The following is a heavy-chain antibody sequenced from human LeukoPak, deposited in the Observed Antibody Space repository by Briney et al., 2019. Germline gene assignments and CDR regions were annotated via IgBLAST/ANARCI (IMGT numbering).Heavy chain of an antibody. V-gene: IGHV3-74*01. CDR1: GFSFSSYA. J-gene: IGHJ5*02. D-gene: IGHD6-13*01. CDR2: ISYDGGDP. CDR3: ARGYSSRLYNWLDP. Sequence: GGSLRLSCAASGFSFSSYAMFWVRQAPGKGLVWVSRISYDGGDPSYADSVKGRFTISRDNAKNTLYLQMNSLTAEDTAVYYCARGYSSRLYNWLDPWGQGTLVTVSS.